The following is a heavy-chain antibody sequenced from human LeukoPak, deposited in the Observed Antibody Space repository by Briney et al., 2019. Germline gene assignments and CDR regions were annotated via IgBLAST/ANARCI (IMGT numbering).Heavy chain of an antibody. CDR3: ARDQGIAAAGTDY. Sequence: PGTSLRLSCAASGFTFSDYYMSWIRQAPGKGLEWVSYISSSSSYTNYADSVKGRFTISRDNAKNSLYLQMNSLRAEDTAVYYCARDQGIAAAGTDYWGQGTLVTVSS. CDR2: ISSSSSYT. CDR1: GFTFSDYY. V-gene: IGHV3-11*05. J-gene: IGHJ4*02. D-gene: IGHD6-13*01.